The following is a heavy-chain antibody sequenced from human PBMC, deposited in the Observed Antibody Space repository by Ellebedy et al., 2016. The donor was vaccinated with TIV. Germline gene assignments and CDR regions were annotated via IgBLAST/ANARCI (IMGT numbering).Heavy chain of an antibody. CDR1: GFTFSSYA. CDR3: AKDRGYDWRRAIFES. Sequence: GESLKISCAASGFTFSSYAMGWVRQAPGKGLEWVSGISGSGDRTYYADSVKGRFTISRDNSKNMLFLQMNSLSAEDTALVYCAKDRGYDWRRAIFESWGQGILVTVSS. J-gene: IGHJ4*02. D-gene: IGHD3-10*01. V-gene: IGHV3-23*01. CDR2: ISGSGDRT.